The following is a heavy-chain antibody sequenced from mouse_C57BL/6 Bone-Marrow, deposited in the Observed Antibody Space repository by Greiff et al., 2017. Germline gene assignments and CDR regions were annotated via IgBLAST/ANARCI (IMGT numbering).Heavy chain of an antibody. Sequence: QVQLQQPGAELVKPGASVKLSCKASGYTFTSYWMHWVKQRPGQGLEWIGMIHPNSGSTNYNEKFKSKATLTVDKSSSTAYMQLSSQTSEDSAVYYCARGLSLVAYWGQGTLVTVSA. J-gene: IGHJ3*01. V-gene: IGHV1-64*01. CDR2: IHPNSGST. D-gene: IGHD3-1*01. CDR3: ARGLSLVAY. CDR1: GYTFTSYW.